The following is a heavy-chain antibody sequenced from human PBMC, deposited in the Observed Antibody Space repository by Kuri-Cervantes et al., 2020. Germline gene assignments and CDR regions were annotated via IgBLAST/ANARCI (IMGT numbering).Heavy chain of an antibody. CDR1: GFTVSSNY. V-gene: IGHV3-53*01. CDR2: IYSGGST. D-gene: IGHD3-3*01. CDR3: ATRNDDLWG. Sequence: GESLKISCAASGFTVSSNYMSWVRQAPGKGLEWVSVIYSGGSTYYADSVKGRFTISRDNSKNTLYLQMNSLRAEDTAVYYCATRNDDLWGWGQGTLVTVSS. J-gene: IGHJ4*02.